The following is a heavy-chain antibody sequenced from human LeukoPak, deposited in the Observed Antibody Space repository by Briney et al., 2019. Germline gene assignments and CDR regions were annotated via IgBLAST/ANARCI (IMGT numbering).Heavy chain of an antibody. Sequence: ASVKVSCKASGGTFSSYAISWVRQAPGQGLEGMGRIIPILGIANYAQKFQGRVTITADKSTSTAYMELSSLRSEDTAVYYCARDSYDVFNGDGYSTTFDYWGQGTLVTVSS. J-gene: IGHJ4*02. CDR3: ARDSYDVFNGDGYSTTFDY. CDR2: IIPILGIA. D-gene: IGHD5-24*01. V-gene: IGHV1-69*04. CDR1: GGTFSSYA.